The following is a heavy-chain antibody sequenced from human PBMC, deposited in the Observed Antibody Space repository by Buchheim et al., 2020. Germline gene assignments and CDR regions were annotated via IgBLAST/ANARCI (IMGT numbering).Heavy chain of an antibody. J-gene: IGHJ5*02. Sequence: QLQLQESGPGLVKPSETLSLTCTVSGGSISSSSYYWGWIRQPPGKGLEWIGSIYYSGSTYYNPSLKSRVTISVDTSKNPFSLKLSSVTAADTAVYYCARRERAYYYGSGTHPTVNWFDPWGQGTL. CDR2: IYYSGST. CDR3: ARRERAYYYGSGTHPTVNWFDP. CDR1: GGSISSSSYY. V-gene: IGHV4-39*01. D-gene: IGHD3-10*01.